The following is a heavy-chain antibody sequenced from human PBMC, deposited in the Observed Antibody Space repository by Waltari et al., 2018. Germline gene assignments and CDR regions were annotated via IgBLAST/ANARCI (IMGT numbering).Heavy chain of an antibody. CDR3: AKGEGELLDY. D-gene: IGHD1-26*01. Sequence: QVQLVESGGGVVQPGGSLRLSCAASGFTFRSYGMHWVRQAPGKGLEWVAFVRYDGSNKYYADSVKGRFTISRDNSKNTLYLQMNSLRAEDTAVYYCAKGEGELLDYWGQGTLVTVSS. CDR1: GFTFRSYG. V-gene: IGHV3-30*02. J-gene: IGHJ4*02. CDR2: VRYDGSNK.